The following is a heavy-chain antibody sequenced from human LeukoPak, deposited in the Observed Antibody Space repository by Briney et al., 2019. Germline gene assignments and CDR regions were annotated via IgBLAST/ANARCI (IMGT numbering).Heavy chain of an antibody. CDR1: GGSFSGYY. D-gene: IGHD3-22*01. V-gene: IGHV4-34*01. CDR3: ARTGYYDSSGHYYGMDV. CDR2: INHSGST. Sequence: SETLSLTCAVYGGSFSGYYWSWIRQPPEKGLEWIGEINHSGSTNYNPSLKSRVTISVDTSKNQFSLKLSSVTAADTAVYYCARTGYYDSSGHYYGMDVWGQGTTVTVSS. J-gene: IGHJ6*02.